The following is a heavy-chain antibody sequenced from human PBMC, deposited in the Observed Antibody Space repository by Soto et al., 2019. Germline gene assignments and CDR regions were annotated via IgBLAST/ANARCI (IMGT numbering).Heavy chain of an antibody. Sequence: EVQLLESGGGLVQPGGSLRLSCAASGFTFSSYAMSWVRQAPGKGLEWVSAISGSGGSTYYADSVKGRFTISRDNSKNTLYLQMISLRAEDTAVYYCAKALDIVVVVAATFYYYYGMDVWGQGATVTVSS. CDR1: GFTFSSYA. CDR2: ISGSGGST. CDR3: AKALDIVVVVAATFYYYYGMDV. D-gene: IGHD2-15*01. V-gene: IGHV3-23*01. J-gene: IGHJ6*02.